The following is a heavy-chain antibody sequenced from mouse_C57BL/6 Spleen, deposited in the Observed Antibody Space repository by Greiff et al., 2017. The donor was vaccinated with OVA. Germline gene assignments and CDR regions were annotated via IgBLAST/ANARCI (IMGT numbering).Heavy chain of an antibody. CDR2: IDPENGDT. Sequence: EVQVVESGAELVRPGASVKLSCTASGFNIKDDYMHWVKQRPEQGLEWIGWIDPENGDTEYASKFQGKATITADTSSNTAYLQLSSLTSEDTAVYYCTGRVYFDYWGQGTTLTVSS. V-gene: IGHV14-4*01. J-gene: IGHJ2*01. CDR1: GFNIKDDY. CDR3: TGRVYFDY.